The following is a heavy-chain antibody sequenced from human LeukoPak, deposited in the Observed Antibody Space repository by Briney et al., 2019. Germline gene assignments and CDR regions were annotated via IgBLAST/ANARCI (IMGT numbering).Heavy chain of an antibody. D-gene: IGHD2-2*01. CDR2: IYYSGST. V-gene: IGHV4-30-4*08. J-gene: IGHJ5*02. Sequence: SETLSLTCTVSGGSISSGDYYWSWIRQPPGKGLEWIGYIYYSGSTYYNPSLRSRVTISVDTSKNQFSLKLSSVTAADTAVYYCARSIVVVPAATWGLNWFDPWGQGTLVTVSS. CDR3: ARSIVVVPAATWGLNWFDP. CDR1: GGSISSGDYY.